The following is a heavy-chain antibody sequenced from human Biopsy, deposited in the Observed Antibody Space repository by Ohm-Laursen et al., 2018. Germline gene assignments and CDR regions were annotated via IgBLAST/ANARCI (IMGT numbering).Heavy chain of an antibody. V-gene: IGHV4-4*09. CDR3: ARMDCSGGSCHYYSYGMDV. Sequence: TLSLTCTVSGVSITAYYWSWIRQPSGKGLECIGNIHHSGSTNYNPSLKSRLTISVDTSKNQFSLKLSSVTAADTAVYYCARMDCSGGSCHYYSYGMDVWGQGTTVTVSS. J-gene: IGHJ6*02. CDR1: GVSITAYY. CDR2: IHHSGST. D-gene: IGHD2-15*01.